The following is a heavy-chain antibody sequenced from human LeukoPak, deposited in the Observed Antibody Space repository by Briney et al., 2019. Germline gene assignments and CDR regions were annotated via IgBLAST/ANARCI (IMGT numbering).Heavy chain of an antibody. CDR2: IYYGGNT. CDR1: GGSISSSSYY. J-gene: IGHJ4*02. CDR3: ARDRVPRGCYEIYYFDY. V-gene: IGHV4-39*07. Sequence: PSETLSLTCTVSGGSISSSSYYWGWIRQPPGKGLEWIGSIYYGGNTYYNSSLKNRVTISVDTSKNQFSLKLSSVTAADTAVYYCARDRVPRGCYEIYYFDYRGQGIQVTVSS. D-gene: IGHD3-3*01.